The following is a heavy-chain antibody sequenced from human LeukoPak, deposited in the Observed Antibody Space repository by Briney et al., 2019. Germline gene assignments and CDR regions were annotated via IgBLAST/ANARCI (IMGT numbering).Heavy chain of an antibody. CDR2: IYYSGST. V-gene: IGHV4-39*07. Sequence: PSETLSLTCTVSGGSISSSSYYWGWIRQPPGKGLEWIGSIYYSGSTYYNPSLKSRVTISVDTCKNQFSLKLSSVTAADTAVYYCARDSTSGYANWFDPWGQGTLVTVSS. CDR3: ARDSTSGYANWFDP. CDR1: GGSISSSSYY. J-gene: IGHJ5*02. D-gene: IGHD5-12*01.